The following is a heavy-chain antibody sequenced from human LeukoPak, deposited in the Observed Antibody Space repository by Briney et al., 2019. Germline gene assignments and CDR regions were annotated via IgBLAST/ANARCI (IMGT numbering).Heavy chain of an antibody. CDR1: GYTFASYG. V-gene: IGHV1-18*01. J-gene: IGHJ4*02. CDR2: ISAYNRNT. D-gene: IGHD3-16*01. Sequence: ASVKVSCKASGYTFASYGFSWVRQAPGQGLEWMGWISAYNRNTNYAQKLQGRVTMTTDTSTSTAYMELRSLRSDDTAVYYCAREGLGELTLDYWGQGTLVTVSS. CDR3: AREGLGELTLDY.